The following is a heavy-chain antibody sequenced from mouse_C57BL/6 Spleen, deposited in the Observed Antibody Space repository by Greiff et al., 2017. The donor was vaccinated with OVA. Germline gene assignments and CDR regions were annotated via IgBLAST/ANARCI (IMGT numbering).Heavy chain of an antibody. CDR2: ISSGGSYT. V-gene: IGHV5-6*01. J-gene: IGHJ4*01. CDR3: ARQNGSSYAMDY. CDR1: GFTFSSYG. Sequence: EVKLMESGGDLVKPGGSLKLSCAASGFTFSSYGMSWVRQTPDKRLEWVATISSGGSYTSYPDSVKGRFTISRDNAKNTLYLQMSSLKSEDTAMYYCARQNGSSYAMDYWGQGTSVTVSS. D-gene: IGHD1-1*01.